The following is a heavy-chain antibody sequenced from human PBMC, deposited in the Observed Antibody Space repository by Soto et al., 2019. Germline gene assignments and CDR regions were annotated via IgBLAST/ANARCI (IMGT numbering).Heavy chain of an antibody. V-gene: IGHV4-30-2*06. CDR1: GGSITSCGYS. J-gene: IGHJ6*02. CDR3: ARDYYGMDV. CDR2: TYQSGSA. Sequence: SETLSLTCTVSGGSITSCGYSWTWIRQSPGKGLEWIGYTYQSGSAYYNPSLKSRVTISVDRSKNQFSLNLTSVTAADTAVYYCARDYYGMDVWGQGTTVTVSS.